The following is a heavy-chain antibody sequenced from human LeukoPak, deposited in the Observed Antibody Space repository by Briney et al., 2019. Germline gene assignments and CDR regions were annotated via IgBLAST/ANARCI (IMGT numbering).Heavy chain of an antibody. J-gene: IGHJ4*02. D-gene: IGHD3-10*01. Sequence: SVKVSCKASGGTFSSYAISWVRQAPGQGLEWMGGIIPIFGTANYAQKFQGRVTITADESTSTAYMELSSLRSEDTAVYYCARGDGYYYGSGSSGLIQYWGQGTLVTVSS. V-gene: IGHV1-69*13. CDR2: IIPIFGTA. CDR3: ARGDGYYYGSGSSGLIQY. CDR1: GGTFSSYA.